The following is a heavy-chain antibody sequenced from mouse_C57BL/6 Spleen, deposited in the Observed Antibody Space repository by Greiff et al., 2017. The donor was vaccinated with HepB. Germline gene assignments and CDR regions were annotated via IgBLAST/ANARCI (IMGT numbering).Heavy chain of an antibody. Sequence: VQLQQSGAELVKPGASVKLSCTASGFNIKDYYMHWVKQRTEQGLEWIGRIDPEDGENKYAPKFQGKATITADTSSNTAYLQLSSLTSEDTAVYYCARGDGNYYFDYWGQGTTLTVSS. CDR3: ARGDGNYYFDY. CDR2: IDPEDGEN. J-gene: IGHJ2*01. V-gene: IGHV14-2*01. D-gene: IGHD2-1*01. CDR1: GFNIKDYY.